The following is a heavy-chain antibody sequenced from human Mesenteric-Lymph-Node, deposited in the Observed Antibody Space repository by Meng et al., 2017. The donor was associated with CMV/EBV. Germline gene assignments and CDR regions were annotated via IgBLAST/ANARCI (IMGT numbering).Heavy chain of an antibody. CDR1: GGSISSSSYY. J-gene: IGHJ6*02. CDR3: VRGRRNSGFDYNNYYDGMDV. V-gene: IGHV4-39*07. Sequence: SETLSLTCTVSGGSISSSSYYWGWIRQPPGKGLEWIGSIYYSGSTYYNPSLKSRVSISVDTSKTQVSLKVSSVTAADTAVYYCVRGRRNSGFDYNNYYDGMDVWGQGTTVTVSS. D-gene: IGHD4-11*01. CDR2: IYYSGST.